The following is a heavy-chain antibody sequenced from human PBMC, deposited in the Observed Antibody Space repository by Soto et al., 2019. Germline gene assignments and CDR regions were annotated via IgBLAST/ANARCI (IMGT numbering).Heavy chain of an antibody. Sequence: EVQLVESGRVSVQPGGSLRLSCTASGFTLSNNWMHCVRQAPGKGLVWDSRINTDGSTTTYADSVKGRFTISRDNAKNTLYLQMNSLRNEDTAVYYCVRIRRGDGYTFGYWGQGTLVTVSS. D-gene: IGHD5-12*01. CDR3: VRIRRGDGYTFGY. CDR2: INTDGSTT. V-gene: IGHV3-74*01. J-gene: IGHJ4*02. CDR1: GFTLSNNW.